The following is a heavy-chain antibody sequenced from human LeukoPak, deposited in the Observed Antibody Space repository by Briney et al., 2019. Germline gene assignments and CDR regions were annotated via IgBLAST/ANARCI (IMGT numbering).Heavy chain of an antibody. V-gene: IGHV3-21*06. Sequence: GGSLRLSCAASGITFNSYTMNWVRQAPGKGLEWVSSISSSSSYIYYADSVKGRFTISRDNAKSSLYLQMNSLRAEDTAVYYCSKKKRSDLTFPGRRDAYYFDYWGQGTLVTVSS. D-gene: IGHD3-3*01. CDR2: ISSSSSYI. CDR1: GITFNSYT. CDR3: SKKKRSDLTFPGRRDAYYFDY. J-gene: IGHJ4*02.